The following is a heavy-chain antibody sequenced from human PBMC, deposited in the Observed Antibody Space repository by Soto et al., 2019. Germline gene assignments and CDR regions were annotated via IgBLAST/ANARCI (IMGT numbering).Heavy chain of an antibody. J-gene: IGHJ2*01. CDR3: AKDLRGPEAGTWYFDL. D-gene: IGHD6-13*01. Sequence: EVHLLESGGGLVQPGGSLRLSCAASGLTFRNYAMGWVRQAPGKGLEWVSDITATGDRAQYIDSVRGRFTISRDNSQNTLYMQMNSLRAEDTAVYYCAKDLRGPEAGTWYFDLWGRGSLVTVSS. CDR2: ITATGDRA. CDR1: GLTFRNYA. V-gene: IGHV3-23*01.